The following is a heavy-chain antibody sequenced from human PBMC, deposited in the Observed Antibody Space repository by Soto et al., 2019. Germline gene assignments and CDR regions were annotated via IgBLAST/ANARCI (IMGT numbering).Heavy chain of an antibody. J-gene: IGHJ4*02. CDR1: GFPFSSYS. CDR3: AREPNGLDY. Sequence: EVQLVESGGGLVQPGGSLRLSCATSGFPFSSYSMNWVRQAPGKGLEWVSYISSSGTTINYAVSVKGRFTISRDNVNYALSPQMSGLPAEDTAVYYYAREPNGLDYWGQGALVIVSS. V-gene: IGHV3-48*04. CDR2: ISSSGTTI. D-gene: IGHD2-8*01.